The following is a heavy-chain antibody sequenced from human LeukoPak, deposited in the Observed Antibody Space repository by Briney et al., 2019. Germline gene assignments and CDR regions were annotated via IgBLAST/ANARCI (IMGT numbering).Heavy chain of an antibody. V-gene: IGHV3-7*01. CDR2: LNQDGSDK. D-gene: IGHD3/OR15-3a*01. Sequence: GGSLTLSCAVSEFPFYIYRMIWPRDAPGGGGECVASLNQDGSDKKYVDSVNGRFTISRDNAGNSVSLQMNSLRVEDTAVYYCARDGRAPGLYFDSWGQGTLVTVSS. CDR3: ARDGRAPGLYFDS. J-gene: IGHJ4*02. CDR1: EFPFYIYR.